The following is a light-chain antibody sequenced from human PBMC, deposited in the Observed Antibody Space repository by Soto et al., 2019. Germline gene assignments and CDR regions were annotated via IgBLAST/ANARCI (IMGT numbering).Light chain of an antibody. CDR1: QSISGSY. CDR3: QQYGVSPQS. CDR2: GAT. J-gene: IGKJ3*01. Sequence: EIVLTQSPGTLSLSPGERVTLSCRASQSISGSYLAWYQQKRGQAPRLLVYGATTRATGIPDRFSGSGSGSDFTRIISRLEPEDFAVYFCQQYGVSPQSFGPGTKVDIK. V-gene: IGKV3-20*01.